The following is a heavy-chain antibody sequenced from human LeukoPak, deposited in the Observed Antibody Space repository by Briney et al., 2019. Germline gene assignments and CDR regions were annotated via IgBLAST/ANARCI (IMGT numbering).Heavy chain of an antibody. V-gene: IGHV3-23*01. J-gene: IGHJ4*02. Sequence: GGSLRLSCEGSEFSFSSYWMSWVRQAPGKGLEWVSVISPSGGITYYAESVKGRFTVSRDNSKNTLFLQMNSLRVEDTALYYCAKEPSHSSGYWDSWGQGTLVTVSS. CDR2: ISPSGGIT. D-gene: IGHD3-22*01. CDR3: AKEPSHSSGYWDS. CDR1: EFSFSSYW.